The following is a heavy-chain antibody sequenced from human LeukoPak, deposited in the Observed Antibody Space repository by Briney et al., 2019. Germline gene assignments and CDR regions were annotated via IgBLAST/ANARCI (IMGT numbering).Heavy chain of an antibody. V-gene: IGHV4-59*08. CDR1: GGSISSYY. D-gene: IGHD6-19*01. J-gene: IGHJ3*02. CDR2: TYYSGST. Sequence: PSETLSLTCTVSGGSISSYYWSWIRQPPGKGLEWIGYTYYSGSTNYNPSLKSRVTMSVDTSKNQFSLKPSSVTAADTAVYYCAGAYYSSGPEGAFDIWGQGTMVTVSS. CDR3: AGAYYSSGPEGAFDI.